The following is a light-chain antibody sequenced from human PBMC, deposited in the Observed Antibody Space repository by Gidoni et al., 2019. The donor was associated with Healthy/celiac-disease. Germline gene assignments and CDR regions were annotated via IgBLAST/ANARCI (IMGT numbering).Light chain of an antibody. Sequence: DIQLTQSPSFLSASVGDSATITCRASQGISSYLAWYQQKPGKAPKLLIYAASTLQSGVPSRFSGSGSGTEFTLTISSLQPEDFATYYCQQLNSYPLFGPGTKVDIK. V-gene: IGKV1-9*01. CDR1: QGISSY. CDR3: QQLNSYPL. J-gene: IGKJ3*01. CDR2: AAS.